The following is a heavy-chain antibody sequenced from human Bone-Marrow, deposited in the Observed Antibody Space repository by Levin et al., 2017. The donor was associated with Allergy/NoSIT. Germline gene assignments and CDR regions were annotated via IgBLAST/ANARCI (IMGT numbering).Heavy chain of an antibody. J-gene: IGHJ6*02. CDR3: ARDWDCSSTSCYRYYYDYGMDG. V-gene: IGHV1-69*04. CDR1: GGTFSSYT. CDR2: IIPILGIA. Sequence: SVKVSCKASGGTFSSYTISWVRQAPGQGLEWMGRIIPILGIANYAQKFQGRVTITADKSTSTAYMELSSLRSEDTAVYYCARDWDCSSTSCYRYYYDYGMDGWGQGTTVTVSS. D-gene: IGHD2-2*01.